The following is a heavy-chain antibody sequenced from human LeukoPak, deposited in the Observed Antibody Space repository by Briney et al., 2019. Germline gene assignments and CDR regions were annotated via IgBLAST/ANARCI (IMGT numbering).Heavy chain of an antibody. CDR1: GGSFSGYY. Sequence: SETLSLTCAVYGGSFSGYYWSWIRQPPGKGLEWIGEINHSGSTNYNPSLKSRVTISVDTSKNQFSLKLSSVTAADTAVYYCARGDDYGDYDRGYYFDYWGQGTLVTVSS. CDR3: ARGDDYGDYDRGYYFDY. D-gene: IGHD4-17*01. CDR2: INHSGST. V-gene: IGHV4-34*01. J-gene: IGHJ4*02.